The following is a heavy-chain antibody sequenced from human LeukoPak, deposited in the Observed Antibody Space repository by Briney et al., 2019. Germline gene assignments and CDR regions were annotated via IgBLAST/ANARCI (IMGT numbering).Heavy chain of an antibody. CDR2: INDSGST. D-gene: IGHD1-26*01. CDR1: GGSFSGYY. V-gene: IGHV4-34*01. CDR3: ARGLVGARLAY. Sequence: SETLSLTCAVYGGSFSGYYWSWICQPPGKGLERIGEINDSGSTSYNPSLKSRVTISVDTSKNQFSLKLSSVTAADTAVYYCARGLVGARLAYWGQGTLVTVSS. J-gene: IGHJ4*02.